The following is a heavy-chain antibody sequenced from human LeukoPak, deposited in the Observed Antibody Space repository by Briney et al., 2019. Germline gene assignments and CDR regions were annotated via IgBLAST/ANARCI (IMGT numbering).Heavy chain of an antibody. V-gene: IGHV3-21*01. CDR3: ARGYDSSGYPTTNDY. CDR1: GFTFSSYS. D-gene: IGHD3-22*01. Sequence: GGSLRLSCAASGFTFSSYSMNWVRQAPGKGLEWVSSISSSSSYIYYADSVKGRFTISRDNAKNSLYLQMNSLRAEDTAVYYCARGYDSSGYPTTNDYWGQGTLVTVSS. J-gene: IGHJ4*02. CDR2: ISSSSSYI.